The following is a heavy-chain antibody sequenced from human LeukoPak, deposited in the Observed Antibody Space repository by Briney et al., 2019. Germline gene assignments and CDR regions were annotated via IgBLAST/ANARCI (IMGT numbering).Heavy chain of an antibody. V-gene: IGHV4-34*01. D-gene: IGHD3-10*01. CDR2: INHSGST. CDR3: ARERFYGSGSYYMDY. J-gene: IGHJ4*02. Sequence: SETLSLTCTVSGGSISSYYWSWIRQPPGKGLEWIGEINHSGSTNYNPSLKSRVTISVDTSKNQFSLKLSSVTAADTAVYYCARERFYGSGSYYMDYWGQGTLVTVSS. CDR1: GGSISSYY.